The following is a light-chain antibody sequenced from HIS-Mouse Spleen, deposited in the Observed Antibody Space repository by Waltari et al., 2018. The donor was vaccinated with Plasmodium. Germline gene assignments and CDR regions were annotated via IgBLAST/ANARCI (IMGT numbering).Light chain of an antibody. CDR3: QAWDSSTAWV. J-gene: IGLJ2*01. Sequence: SYELTQPPSVSVSPGQTASITCSGDKLGAKYACWYQQKPGQSPVLVIYQESKRPSGIPERFSGSNSGNTATLTISGTQAMDEADYYCQAWDSSTAWVFGGGTKLTVL. CDR2: QES. V-gene: IGLV3-1*01. CDR1: KLGAKY.